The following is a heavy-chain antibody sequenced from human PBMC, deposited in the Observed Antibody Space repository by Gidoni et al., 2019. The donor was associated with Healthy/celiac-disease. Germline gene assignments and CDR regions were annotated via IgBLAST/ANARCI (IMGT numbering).Heavy chain of an antibody. V-gene: IGHV1-18*01. CDR3: ARDSKVVKSPLNAFDI. CDR2: INADNGNT. Sequence: QVQLVQSGAEVKKPGASVKVSCKASGYTFTSYGISWVRQAPGQGLEWMGWINADNGNTNYAQKLQGRVTMTTDTSTSTAYMELRSLRSDDTAVYYCARDSKVVKSPLNAFDIWGQGTMVTVSS. J-gene: IGHJ3*02. CDR1: GYTFTSYG. D-gene: IGHD2-15*01.